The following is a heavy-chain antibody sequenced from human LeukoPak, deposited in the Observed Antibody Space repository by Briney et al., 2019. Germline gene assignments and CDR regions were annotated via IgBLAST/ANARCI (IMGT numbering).Heavy chain of an antibody. V-gene: IGHV1-18*01. D-gene: IGHD3-22*01. CDR2: ISAYNGNT. J-gene: IGHJ4*02. CDR1: GYTFTSYG. CDR3: ARGSRYDSSGYPFDY. Sequence: ASVKVSCKASGYTFTSYGISWVRQAPGQGLEWMGWISAYNGNTNYAQKLQGRVTMTTDTSTSTAYMELRSLRSDDTAVYYCARGSRYDSSGYPFDYWGQGTLVTVSS.